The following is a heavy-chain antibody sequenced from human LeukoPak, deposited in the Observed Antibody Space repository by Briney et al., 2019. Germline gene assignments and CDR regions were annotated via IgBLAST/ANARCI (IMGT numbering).Heavy chain of an antibody. J-gene: IGHJ4*02. D-gene: IGHD3-10*01. Sequence: PSETLSLTCAVYGGSFSGYYWSWIRQPPGKGLEWIGEINHSGSTNYNPSLKSRVTISVDTSKNQFSLKLSSVTAADTAVYYCASYYGSGGHSEPFDYWGQGTLVTVSS. V-gene: IGHV4-34*01. CDR1: GGSFSGYY. CDR3: ASYYGSGGHSEPFDY. CDR2: INHSGST.